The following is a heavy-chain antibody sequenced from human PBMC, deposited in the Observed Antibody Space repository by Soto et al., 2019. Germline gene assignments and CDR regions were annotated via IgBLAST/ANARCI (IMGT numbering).Heavy chain of an antibody. V-gene: IGHV2-5*02. CDR1: GFSLSISGVG. CDR2: IYWDDDK. D-gene: IGHD3-16*01. CDR3: AHQGGGNPILDY. J-gene: IGHJ4*02. Sequence: QITLKESGPPLVKPTQTLTLTCTFSGFSLSISGVGVGWIRQPPGKALEWLALIYWDDDKRYSPSLKSRLTIAKDTSKNQVVLTMTNMDPVDTATYFCAHQGGGNPILDYWGQGTLVTVSS.